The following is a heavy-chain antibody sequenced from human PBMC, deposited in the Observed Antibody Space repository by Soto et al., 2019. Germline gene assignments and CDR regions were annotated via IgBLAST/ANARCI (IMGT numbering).Heavy chain of an antibody. J-gene: IGHJ4*02. CDR2: ISSSSSAI. D-gene: IGHD4-17*01. Sequence: GGSLRLSCAASGFSFSSSSMNWVRQAPGKGLEWVSYISSSSSAIYYADSVKGRFTISRDNAKNSLYLQMSSLRAEDTAVYYCARDLYGDYSFDYWGQGTLVTVSS. CDR3: ARDLYGDYSFDY. CDR1: GFSFSSSS. V-gene: IGHV3-48*01.